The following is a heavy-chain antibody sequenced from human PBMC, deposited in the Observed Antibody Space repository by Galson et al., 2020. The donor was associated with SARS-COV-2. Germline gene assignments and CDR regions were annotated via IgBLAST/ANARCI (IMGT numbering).Heavy chain of an antibody. CDR1: GFTFRSHT. D-gene: IGHD1-1*01. Sequence: GGSLRLSCTASGFTFRSHTMHWVRQAPGKRLEWMAVMSFDGGNKYYADSVKGRFTISRDNSKNTLYLQMNSLRVDDTAIYYCAKGVERSLDYWGQGTLVTVSS. V-gene: IGHV3-30-3*01. J-gene: IGHJ4*02. CDR2: MSFDGGNK. CDR3: AKGVERSLDY.